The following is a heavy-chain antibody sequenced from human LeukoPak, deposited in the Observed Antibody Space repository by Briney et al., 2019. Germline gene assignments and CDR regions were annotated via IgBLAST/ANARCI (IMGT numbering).Heavy chain of an antibody. CDR3: ARGYKYSTGWYYFDY. CDR2: ISGSGGST. J-gene: IGHJ4*02. CDR1: GFTFSSYA. D-gene: IGHD6-19*01. Sequence: GGSLRLSCAASGFTFSSYAMSWVRQAPGKGLEWVSAISGSGGSTYYADSVKGRFTISRDNSKNTLYLQMNSLRAEDTAVYYCARGYKYSTGWYYFDYWGQGTLVTVSS. V-gene: IGHV3-23*01.